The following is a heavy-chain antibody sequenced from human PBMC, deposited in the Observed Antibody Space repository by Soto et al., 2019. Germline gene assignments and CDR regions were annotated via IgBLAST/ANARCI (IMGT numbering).Heavy chain of an antibody. Sequence: QVQLVQSGAEVKKPGSSVKVSCKASGGTFSSYAISWVRQAPGQGLEWMGGIIPIFGTANYAQKFQGRVTITADESTGTAYRELCSLRSEDTAVYYCARDLRWQAGYFDLWGRGTLVTVSS. D-gene: IGHD5-12*01. J-gene: IGHJ2*01. V-gene: IGHV1-69*01. CDR1: GGTFSSYA. CDR2: IIPIFGTA. CDR3: ARDLRWQAGYFDL.